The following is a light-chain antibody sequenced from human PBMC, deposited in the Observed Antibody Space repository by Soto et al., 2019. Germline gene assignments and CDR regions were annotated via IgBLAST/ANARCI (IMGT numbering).Light chain of an antibody. J-gene: IGKJ1*01. Sequence: EIVMTQSPAPLSVSPGGRATLSCRARQSVSSNLAWYQQKPGQAPRLLIYGASTRATGIPARFSGSGSGTEFTLTISSLQSEDFAVYYCQQYNNFRTFGQGTKVDIK. CDR1: QSVSSN. V-gene: IGKV3-15*01. CDR2: GAS. CDR3: QQYNNFRT.